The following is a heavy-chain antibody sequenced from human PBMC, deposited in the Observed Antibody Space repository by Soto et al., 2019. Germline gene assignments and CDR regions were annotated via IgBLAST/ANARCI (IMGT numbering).Heavy chain of an antibody. CDR2: IKQDGSDK. Sequence: PGGSLRLSCAASGVTLSSYWMSWVRQAPGKGLEWVANIKQDGSDKYYVDSVKGRFTISRDNAKNSLYLQMNSLRAEDTAVYYCAKDYYFDYWGQGTLVTVSS. V-gene: IGHV3-7*01. CDR3: AKDYYFDY. J-gene: IGHJ4*02. CDR1: GVTLSSYW.